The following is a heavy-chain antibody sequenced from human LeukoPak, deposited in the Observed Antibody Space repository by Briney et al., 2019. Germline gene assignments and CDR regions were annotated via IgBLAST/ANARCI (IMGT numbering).Heavy chain of an antibody. D-gene: IGHD6-19*01. Sequence: PGRSLRLSCAASGFTFSSYAMHWVRQAPGKGLEWVAVISYDGSNKYYADSVKGRFTISRDNSKNTLYLQMNSLRAEDTAVYYCASGVAVAANYWGQGTLVTVSS. J-gene: IGHJ4*02. CDR2: ISYDGSNK. V-gene: IGHV3-30-3*01. CDR1: GFTFSSYA. CDR3: ASGVAVAANY.